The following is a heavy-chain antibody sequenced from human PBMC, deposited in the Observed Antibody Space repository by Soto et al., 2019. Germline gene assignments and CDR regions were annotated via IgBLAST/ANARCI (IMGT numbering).Heavy chain of an antibody. CDR3: ARQSSSCSGGSCSLGDYYYGMDV. J-gene: IGHJ6*02. D-gene: IGHD2-15*01. CDR1: GYSFTNYW. CDR2: IDPTDSYT. Sequence: EFLKISFKGSGYSFTNYWISWVRQIPGKGLEWMGRIDPTDSYTNYSPSLQGHVTISTDKSISTAYLQWSSLKASDTAMYYCARQSSSCSGGSCSLGDYYYGMDVWGQGTTVTVSS. V-gene: IGHV5-10-1*01.